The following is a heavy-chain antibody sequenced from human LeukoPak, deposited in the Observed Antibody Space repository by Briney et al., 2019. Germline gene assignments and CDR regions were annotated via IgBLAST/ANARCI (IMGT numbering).Heavy chain of an antibody. CDR3: ARVPDIVGGRESYYYYGMDV. CDR1: GGTSSSYA. CDR2: IIPILGIA. Sequence: GASVKVSCKASGGTSSSYAISWVRQAPGQGLEWMGRIIPILGIANYAQKFQGRVTITADKSTSTAYMELSSLRSEDTAVYYCARVPDIVGGRESYYYYGMDVWGQGTTVTVSS. J-gene: IGHJ6*02. V-gene: IGHV1-69*04. D-gene: IGHD2-15*01.